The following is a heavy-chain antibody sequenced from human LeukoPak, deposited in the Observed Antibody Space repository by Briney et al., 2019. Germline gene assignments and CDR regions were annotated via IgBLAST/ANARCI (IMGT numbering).Heavy chain of an antibody. J-gene: IGHJ4*02. V-gene: IGHV4-59*08. D-gene: IGHD3-10*01. CDR1: GDSISSYY. CDR3: TRAPLRSATDH. Sequence: SETLSLTCTVSGDSISSYYYTWIRQPPGKGLEWIGYVSHSGSTNYNPSLKSRVAMSLDPSTNQFSLKLSSVTAADTAVYYCTRAPLRSATDHWGQGSLVTVSS. CDR2: VSHSGST.